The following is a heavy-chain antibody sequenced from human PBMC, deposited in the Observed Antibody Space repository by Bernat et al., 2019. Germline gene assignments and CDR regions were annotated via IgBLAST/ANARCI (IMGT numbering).Heavy chain of an antibody. Sequence: EVQLVESGGGLVQPGGSLRLSCVASGFTFSSYEMNWVRLAPGKGLEWISHISGSGSAITQPDSVKGRFTISRDNSKNTLYLQMNSLRAEDTAVYYCAREALLWFRANGWFDPWGQGTLVTVSS. D-gene: IGHD3-10*01. J-gene: IGHJ5*02. CDR3: AREALLWFRANGWFDP. CDR1: GFTFSSYE. V-gene: IGHV3-48*03. CDR2: ISGSGSAI.